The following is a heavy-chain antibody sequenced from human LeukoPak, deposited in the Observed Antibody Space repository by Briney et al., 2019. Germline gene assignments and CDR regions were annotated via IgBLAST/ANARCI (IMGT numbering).Heavy chain of an antibody. Sequence: ASVKVSRKVSGYTLTELSMHWVRQAPGKGLEWMGGFDPEDGETIYAQKFRGRVTMTEDTSTDTAYMELSSLRSEDTAVYYCATRYCSGGSCRVSIFDYWGQGTLVTVSS. V-gene: IGHV1-24*01. J-gene: IGHJ4*02. CDR2: FDPEDGET. CDR1: GYTLTELS. CDR3: ATRYCSGGSCRVSIFDY. D-gene: IGHD2-15*01.